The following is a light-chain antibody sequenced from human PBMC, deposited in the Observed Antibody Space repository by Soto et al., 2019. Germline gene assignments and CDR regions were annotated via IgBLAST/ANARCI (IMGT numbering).Light chain of an antibody. Sequence: EIVLTQSPGTLSLSQGEGATLSCRASQSVSSSYFAWYQQKPGQAPRLLIYGASSRATGIRDRFSGSGSGTDFTLTISRLELEDFAVYYCQQYGSSPWTFGEGPEVETK. J-gene: IGKJ1*01. CDR2: GAS. CDR3: QQYGSSPWT. V-gene: IGKV3-20*01. CDR1: QSVSSSY.